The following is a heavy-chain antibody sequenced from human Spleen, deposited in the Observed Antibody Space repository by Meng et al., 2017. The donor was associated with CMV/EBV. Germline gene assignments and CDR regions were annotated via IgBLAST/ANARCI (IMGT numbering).Heavy chain of an antibody. D-gene: IGHD3-3*01. V-gene: IGHV3-43*01. Sequence: GESLKISCEVSGFTFDDYTMHWVLQAPGKGLEWVSLISWNGCSTNYADSVRGRFTISRDNAKNSLYLQMNSLRAEDTAVYYCHTAPREPRFLEWLLYVWGQGTTVTVSS. CDR2: ISWNGCST. J-gene: IGHJ6*02. CDR1: GFTFDDYT. CDR3: HTAPREPRFLEWLLYV.